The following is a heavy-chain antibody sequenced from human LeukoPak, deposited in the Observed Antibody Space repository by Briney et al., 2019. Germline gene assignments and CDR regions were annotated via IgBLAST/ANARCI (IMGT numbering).Heavy chain of an antibody. CDR1: GFSFSDYA. V-gene: IGHV3-30*02. Sequence: GGSLRLSCVASGFSFSDYAIYWVRQTPGKGLEWVAFIRYDGSNKIYADSVKGRFTISRDNSKNTLYLQMNSLRAEDTAVYYCAKDTHGSGNYYGVGYWGQGTLVTVSS. CDR3: AKDTHGSGNYYGVGY. J-gene: IGHJ4*02. CDR2: IRYDGSNK. D-gene: IGHD3-10*01.